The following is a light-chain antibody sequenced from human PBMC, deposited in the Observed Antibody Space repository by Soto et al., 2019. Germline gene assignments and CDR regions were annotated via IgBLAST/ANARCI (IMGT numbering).Light chain of an antibody. J-gene: IGKJ1*01. Sequence: EIVITQSPATLSVSPGERATLSCRASQSVSSNLAWYQQKRGQAPRLLIYGASTRATGIPARFSGSGSGTEFTLTISSLQSEDFAVYYCQQYNNWPPFGQGTKVDIK. CDR3: QQYNNWPP. CDR1: QSVSSN. V-gene: IGKV3-15*01. CDR2: GAS.